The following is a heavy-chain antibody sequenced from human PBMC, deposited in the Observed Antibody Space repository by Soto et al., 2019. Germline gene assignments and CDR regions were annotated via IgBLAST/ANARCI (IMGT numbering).Heavy chain of an antibody. CDR2: ISPNGDST. V-gene: IGHV3-23*01. CDR1: GFTFNNYA. D-gene: IGHD2-8*01. Sequence: EVQLLESGGGLVQPGGSLRLACAASGFTFNNYAMNWVRKAPGRGLEWVSIISPNGDSTYYADSVKGRFTISRDNSQNTVFLQMNSLRAEDTAIYFCAKVRLTDYLRYAPHLWGQGTLVTVSS. CDR3: AKVRLTDYLRYAPHL. J-gene: IGHJ3*01.